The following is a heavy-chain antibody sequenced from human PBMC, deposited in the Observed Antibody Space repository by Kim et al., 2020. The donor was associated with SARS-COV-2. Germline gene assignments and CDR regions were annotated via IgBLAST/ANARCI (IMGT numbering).Heavy chain of an antibody. J-gene: IGHJ3*02. CDR3: AREGYSSSWYGSDDAFDI. Sequence: KGRFTISRDNSTTTLYLQMNSLSAEDTAVYYCAREGYSSSWYGSDDAFDIWGQGTMVTVSS. V-gene: IGHV3-30*01. D-gene: IGHD6-13*01.